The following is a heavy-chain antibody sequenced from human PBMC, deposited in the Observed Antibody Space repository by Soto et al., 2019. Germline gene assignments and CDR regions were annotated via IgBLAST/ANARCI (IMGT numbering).Heavy chain of an antibody. D-gene: IGHD2-21*01. Sequence: SETLSLTCDVSDESVTSPGNYWNWIRQRPDTGLEWIGYISSGGSPFYNPSLKSRVSISLDTSKNVISLTLRSVTTADTALYYCTLNHCAGGGCYDRDYWGRGTRVTVSS. CDR2: ISSGGSP. CDR1: DESVTSPGNY. CDR3: TLNHCAGGGCYDRDY. V-gene: IGHV4-31*11. J-gene: IGHJ1*01.